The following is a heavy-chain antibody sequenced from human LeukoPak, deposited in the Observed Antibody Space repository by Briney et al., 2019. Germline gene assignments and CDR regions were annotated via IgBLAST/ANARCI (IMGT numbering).Heavy chain of an antibody. CDR1: GFTFDDYS. J-gene: IGHJ4*02. CDR3: AKDYGGNSLFYFDY. Sequence: SLRLSCAASGFTFDDYSMHWVRQAPGEGLEWVSGISWNSGSIGYADSVKGRFTISRDNAKNSLYLQMNSLRAEDTALYYCAKDYGGNSLFYFDYWGQGTLVTVSS. D-gene: IGHD4-23*01. CDR2: ISWNSGSI. V-gene: IGHV3-9*01.